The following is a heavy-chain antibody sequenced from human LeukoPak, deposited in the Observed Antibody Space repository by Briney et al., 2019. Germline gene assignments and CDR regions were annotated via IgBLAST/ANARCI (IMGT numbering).Heavy chain of an antibody. CDR1: GFTFNTYW. CDR3: ARGGGLDV. J-gene: IGHJ6*02. CDR2: IKEDGSEK. V-gene: IGHV3-7*03. Sequence: PGGSLRLSCAASGFTFNTYWMTWVRQAPGQGLEWVADIKEDGSEKYYVDSVKGRFTISRDNAKNSLFLQMNSLRAEDTAVYYCARGGGLDVWGQGATVTVSS. D-gene: IGHD3-16*01.